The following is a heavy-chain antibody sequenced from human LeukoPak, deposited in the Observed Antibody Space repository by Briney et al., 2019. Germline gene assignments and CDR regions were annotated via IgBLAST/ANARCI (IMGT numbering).Heavy chain of an antibody. CDR1: GFTCSSYR. J-gene: IGHJ2*01. Sequence: GGSLRLSCAASGFTCSSYRMSWVRQAPGRGLQWVANIKQDGSEKYYADSVEGRFTISRDNAKNTLYLQMNSLRAEDTAVYYCAKLVVVTATYWYFDLWGRGTLVGVSS. V-gene: IGHV3-7*03. D-gene: IGHD2-21*02. CDR3: AKLVVVTATYWYFDL. CDR2: IKQDGSEK.